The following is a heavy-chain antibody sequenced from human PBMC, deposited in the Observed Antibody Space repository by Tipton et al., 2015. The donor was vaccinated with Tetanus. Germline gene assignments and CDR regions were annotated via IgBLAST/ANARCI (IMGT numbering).Heavy chain of an antibody. Sequence: SLRLSCAASGIAFSSYWMHWVRQAPGKGLVWVSRINSDGSSTSYADSVKGRFTISRDNSKNTLYLQMNSLRAEDTAVYYCARPLGDSGSYIFDYWGQGTLVTVSS. V-gene: IGHV3-74*01. CDR1: GIAFSSYW. D-gene: IGHD1-26*01. CDR3: ARPLGDSGSYIFDY. J-gene: IGHJ4*02. CDR2: INSDGSST.